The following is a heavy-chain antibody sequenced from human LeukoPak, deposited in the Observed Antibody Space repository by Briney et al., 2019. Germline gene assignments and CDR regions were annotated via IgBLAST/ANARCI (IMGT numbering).Heavy chain of an antibody. Sequence: SEPLSLTCTVSGGSISNNNYYWGWLRQPPGKGLEWIGSLFSSGITSYNASLKSRVTISVDTSKNRFSLKLSSVTAADTAVYYCARGRRYSYGYGDYWGQGTLVTVSS. J-gene: IGHJ4*02. CDR2: LFSSGIT. V-gene: IGHV4-39*07. CDR3: ARGRRYSYGYGDY. CDR1: GGSISNNNYY. D-gene: IGHD5-18*01.